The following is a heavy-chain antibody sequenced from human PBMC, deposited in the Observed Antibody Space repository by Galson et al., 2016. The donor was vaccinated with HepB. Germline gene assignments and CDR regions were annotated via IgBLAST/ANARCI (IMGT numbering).Heavy chain of an antibody. D-gene: IGHD7-27*01. J-gene: IGHJ3*02. V-gene: IGHV2-5*02. CDR1: GFSLTTSGVG. CDR3: AHSDWGSNAFDI. Sequence: PALVKPTQTLTLTCTFSGFSLTTSGVGVGWIRQPPGKALEWLALTYWDDDKRYSPSLESRLTINKDTSKNQVVLILTNMDPVDTATYYCAHSDWGSNAFDIWGQGTKVTVSS. CDR2: TYWDDDK.